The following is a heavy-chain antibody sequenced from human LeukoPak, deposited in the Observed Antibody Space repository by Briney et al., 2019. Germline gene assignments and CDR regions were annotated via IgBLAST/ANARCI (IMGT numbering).Heavy chain of an antibody. CDR2: IYHVGSP. CDR1: GYSITSSYY. D-gene: IGHD4-23*01. V-gene: IGHV4-38-2*01. J-gene: IGHJ5*01. CDR3: ATTGAHAGGSRWVWFES. Sequence: PSETLSLTCAVSGYSITSSYYWGWIRQPPGKRLEWIATIYHVGSPYYNPSLKSRVTISVDTSKNQFSLKLNSVTAADTAVYYCATTGAHAGGSRWVWFESWGQGTLVTVTS.